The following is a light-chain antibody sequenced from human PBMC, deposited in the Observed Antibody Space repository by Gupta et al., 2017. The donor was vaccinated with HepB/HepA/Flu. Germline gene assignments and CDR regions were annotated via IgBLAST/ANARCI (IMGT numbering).Light chain of an antibody. CDR2: DVS. CDR3: CSYAGSYTFEV. J-gene: IGLJ2*01. Sequence: QPALTQPRSVSGSPGQSVTLSCPGTSSDVGGYNYVSWYQQHPGKAPKLMIYDVSKRPSGVPDRFSGSKSGNTASLTISGLQAEDEADYYCCSYAGSYTFEVFGGGTKLTVL. CDR1: SSDVGGYNY. V-gene: IGLV2-11*01.